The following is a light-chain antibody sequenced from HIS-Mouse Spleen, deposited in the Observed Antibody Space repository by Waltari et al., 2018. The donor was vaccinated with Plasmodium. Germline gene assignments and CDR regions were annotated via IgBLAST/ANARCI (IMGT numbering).Light chain of an antibody. CDR3: QQSYSTPWT. CDR2: AAS. J-gene: IGKJ1*01. V-gene: IGKV1-39*01. CDR1: QRISSY. Sequence: DIQMTQPPSSLSASVGDRVTITCRASQRISSYLNWYHQKPGKAPKLLIYAASSLQSGVPSRFSGSGSGTDFTLTISSLQPEDFATYYCQQSYSTPWTFGQGTKVEIK.